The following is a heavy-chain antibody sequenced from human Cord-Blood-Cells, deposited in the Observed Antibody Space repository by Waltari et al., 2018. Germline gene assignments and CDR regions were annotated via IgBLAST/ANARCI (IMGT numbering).Heavy chain of an antibody. D-gene: IGHD6-13*01. CDR3: ARLKYSSRSFDY. J-gene: IGHJ4*02. CDR1: GYSIRSGYY. V-gene: IGHV4-38-2*01. Sequence: QVQLQESGPGLVKPSETLSLTCAVSGYSIRSGYYWGWIRQPPGKGLEWIGSFYHSGSTYYNPSLKSRVTISVDTSKNQFSLKLSSVTAADTAVYYCARLKYSSRSFDYWGQGTLVTVSS. CDR2: FYHSGST.